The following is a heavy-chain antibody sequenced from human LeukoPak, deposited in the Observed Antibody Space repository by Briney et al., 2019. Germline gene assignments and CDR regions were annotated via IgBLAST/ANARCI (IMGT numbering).Heavy chain of an antibody. Sequence: GGSLRLSCAASGFTFSKHGMHWVRPAPGKGRWRGALIWYDGSNKEYAESVKGRFSISRDNSKNTLYMQMNSLRDEDTAVYYCARDQGTSTTAPKRKGRFDPWGQGTLVTVSS. CDR1: GFTFSKHG. J-gene: IGHJ5*02. V-gene: IGHV3-33*01. D-gene: IGHD1-1*01. CDR3: ARDQGTSTTAPKRKGRFDP. CDR2: IWYDGSNK.